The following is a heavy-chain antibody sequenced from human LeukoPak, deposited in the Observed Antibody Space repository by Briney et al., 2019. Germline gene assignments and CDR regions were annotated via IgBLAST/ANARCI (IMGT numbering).Heavy chain of an antibody. CDR2: INPNSGGT. J-gene: IGHJ3*02. CDR3: ARAYTGIVGATFAFDI. Sequence: ASVKVSRKASGYTFTGYYMHWVRQAPGQGLEWMGWINPNSGGTNYAQKFQGRVTMTRDTSISTAYMELSRLRSDDTAVYYCARAYTGIVGATFAFDIWGQGTMVTVSS. D-gene: IGHD1-26*01. CDR1: GYTFTGYY. V-gene: IGHV1-2*02.